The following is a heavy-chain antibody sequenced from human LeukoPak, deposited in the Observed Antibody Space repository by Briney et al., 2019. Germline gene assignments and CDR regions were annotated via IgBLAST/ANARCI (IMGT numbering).Heavy chain of an antibody. CDR3: ARISGIAARPDWFDP. V-gene: IGHV4-31*03. J-gene: IGHJ5*02. D-gene: IGHD6-6*01. CDR2: IYYSGST. Sequence: PSGTLSLTCTVSGGSISSGGYYWSWIRQHPGKGLEWIGYIYYSGSTYYNPSLKSRVTISVDTSKNQFSLKLSSVTAADTAVYYCARISGIAARPDWFDPWGQGTLVTVSS. CDR1: GGSISSGGYY.